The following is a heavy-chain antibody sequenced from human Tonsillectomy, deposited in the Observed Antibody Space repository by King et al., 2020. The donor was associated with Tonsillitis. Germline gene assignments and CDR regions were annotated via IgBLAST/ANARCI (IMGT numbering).Heavy chain of an antibody. V-gene: IGHV4-30-2*01. J-gene: IGHJ5*02. CDR1: GGSISSGGYS. D-gene: IGHD3/OR15-3a*01. CDR2: ISHIGST. Sequence: QLQESASRLVKPSQTLSLTCAVSGGSISSGGYSWSWIRQPPGKGLEYIGYISHIGSTNYNPSLKSRVTLSADRSKNQFSLTLSSVTAADTAVYYCASVGLLFGFDPWGQGTLVTVSS. CDR3: ASVGLLFGFDP.